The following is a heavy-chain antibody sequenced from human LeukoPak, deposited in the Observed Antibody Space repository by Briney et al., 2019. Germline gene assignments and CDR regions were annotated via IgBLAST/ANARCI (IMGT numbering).Heavy chain of an antibody. CDR1: GFTFSSYA. J-gene: IGHJ4*02. CDR3: TRPTIAVAGNDY. D-gene: IGHD6-19*01. Sequence: RAGGSLRLSCAASGFTFSSYAMSWVRQASGKGLEWVGRIRSKANSYATAYAASVKGRFTISRDDSKNTAYLQMNSLKTEDTAVYYRTRPTIAVAGNDYWGQGTLVTVSS. CDR2: IRSKANSYAT. V-gene: IGHV3-73*01.